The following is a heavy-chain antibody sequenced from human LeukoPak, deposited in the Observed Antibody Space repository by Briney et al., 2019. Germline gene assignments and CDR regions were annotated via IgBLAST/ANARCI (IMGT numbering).Heavy chain of an antibody. CDR3: AGYCSSTSCQPLNWFDP. Sequence: SETLSLTCAVYGGSFSGYYWSWIRQPPGKGLEWIGEINHSGSTNHNPSLKSRVTISVDTSKNQFSLKLSSVTAADTAVYYCAGYCSSTSCQPLNWFDPWGQGTLVTVSS. CDR2: INHSGST. V-gene: IGHV4-34*01. CDR1: GGSFSGYY. J-gene: IGHJ5*02. D-gene: IGHD2-2*01.